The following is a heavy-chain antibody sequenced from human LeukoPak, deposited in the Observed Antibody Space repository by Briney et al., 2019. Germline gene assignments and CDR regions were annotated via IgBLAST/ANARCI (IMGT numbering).Heavy chain of an antibody. Sequence: GGSLRLSCAASGFTFSSYSMKWVRQAPGKGLEWVSYISVTSGTKYYADSVKGRFTISTDNAKNSLYLQMNSLRDEDTAVYYCARGTGNYFDYWGQGTLVTVSS. V-gene: IGHV3-48*02. J-gene: IGHJ4*02. D-gene: IGHD1-14*01. CDR2: ISVTSGTK. CDR3: ARGTGNYFDY. CDR1: GFTFSSYS.